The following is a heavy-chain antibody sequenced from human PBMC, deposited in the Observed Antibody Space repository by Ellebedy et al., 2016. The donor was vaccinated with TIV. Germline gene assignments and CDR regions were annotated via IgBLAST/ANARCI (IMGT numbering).Heavy chain of an antibody. CDR3: AREDLLPSSSSHHYGIDV. CDR1: GYTFTNYY. D-gene: IGHD6-6*01. Sequence: AALVKVSCKASGYTFTNYYMHWVRQAPGQGLEWMGIIEPSGGTTNYAQNFQGRVTVTRDTSTSTVYMELRSLRSEDTAVYYGAREDLLPSSSSHHYGIDVWGQGTTVTVSS. J-gene: IGHJ6*02. CDR2: IEPSGGTT. V-gene: IGHV1-46*01.